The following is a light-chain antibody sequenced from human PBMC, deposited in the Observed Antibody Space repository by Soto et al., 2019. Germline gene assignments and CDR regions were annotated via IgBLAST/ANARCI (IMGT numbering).Light chain of an antibody. CDR3: QQSYNSPQT. CDR1: QTIMTY. V-gene: IGKV1-39*01. CDR2: AAS. J-gene: IGKJ1*01. Sequence: DIQMTQSPSSLSASVGDEVTITCRASQTIMTYLNWYQLKPGKPPRLLIYAASSLQSGVPSRFSCSGSGTDFTLTISSLQPEDFATYSCQQSYNSPQTFGRGTKADMK.